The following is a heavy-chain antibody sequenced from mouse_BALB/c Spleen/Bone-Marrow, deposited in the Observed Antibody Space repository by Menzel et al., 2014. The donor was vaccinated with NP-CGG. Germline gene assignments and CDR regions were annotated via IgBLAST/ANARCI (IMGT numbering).Heavy chain of an antibody. J-gene: IGHJ2*01. V-gene: IGHV14-3*02. Sequence: EVKLMESGAELVKPGASVKLSCTASGFNIKDTYMHWVKQRPEQGLEWIGRIDPANGNTKYDPKFQGKATITADTSSHTAYLQLSSLTSEDTAVYYCARYRLGTYFDYWGQGTTLTVSS. CDR2: IDPANGNT. CDR3: ARYRLGTYFDY. CDR1: GFNIKDTY. D-gene: IGHD1-2*01.